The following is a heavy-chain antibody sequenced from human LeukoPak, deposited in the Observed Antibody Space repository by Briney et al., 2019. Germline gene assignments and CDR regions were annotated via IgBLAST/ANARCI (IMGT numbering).Heavy chain of an antibody. V-gene: IGHV1-58*02. CDR2: IVVGSGNT. Sequence: ASVKVSCKASGFTFTSSAMQWVRQARGQRLEWIGWIVVGSGNTNYAQKFQERVTITRDMSTSTAYMELSSLRSEDTAVYYCAASPRGIVGATSPPVGSDYWGQGTLVTVSS. D-gene: IGHD1-26*01. J-gene: IGHJ4*02. CDR1: GFTFTSSA. CDR3: AASPRGIVGATSPPVGSDY.